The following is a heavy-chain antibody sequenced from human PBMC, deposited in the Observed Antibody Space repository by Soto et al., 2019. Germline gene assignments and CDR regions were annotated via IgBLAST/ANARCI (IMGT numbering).Heavy chain of an antibody. CDR2: IIPIFGTA. Sequence: GASVKVSCKASGGTFSSYAISWVRQAPGQGLEWMGGIIPIFGTANYAQKFQGRVTITADESTSTAYMELSSLRSEDTAVYYCAGNYGGYYYYYGMDVWGQGTTVTVSS. CDR1: GGTFSSYA. D-gene: IGHD4-4*01. V-gene: IGHV1-69*13. J-gene: IGHJ6*02. CDR3: AGNYGGYYYYYGMDV.